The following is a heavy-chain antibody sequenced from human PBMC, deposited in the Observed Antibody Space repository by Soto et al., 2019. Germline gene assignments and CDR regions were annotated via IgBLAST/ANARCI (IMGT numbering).Heavy chain of an antibody. J-gene: IGHJ6*02. D-gene: IGHD2-2*01. Sequence: QVQLVQSGAEVKKPGASVKVSCKASGYTFTSYYMHWVRQAPGQGLEWMGIINPSGGSTSYAQKFQGRVTTTRETSTSTVYMELSSLRSEDTAVYYCAREVPLLYGMDVWGQGTTVTVSS. CDR3: AREVPLLYGMDV. CDR1: GYTFTSYY. V-gene: IGHV1-46*01. CDR2: INPSGGST.